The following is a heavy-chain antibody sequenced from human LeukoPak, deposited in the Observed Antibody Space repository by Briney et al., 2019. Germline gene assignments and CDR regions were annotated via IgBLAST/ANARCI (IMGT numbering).Heavy chain of an antibody. CDR2: VYYGGTT. Sequence: SETLSLTCTVSGGSISTYYWGWIRQPPGKGLEWIGYVYYGGTTNYNPSLKSRVTISVGTSKNQFSLKLASVTAADTAVHYCAKILPTGRWFDPWGQGTLVTVSS. CDR1: GGSISTYY. V-gene: IGHV4-59*01. CDR3: AKILPTGRWFDP. J-gene: IGHJ5*02. D-gene: IGHD3-10*01.